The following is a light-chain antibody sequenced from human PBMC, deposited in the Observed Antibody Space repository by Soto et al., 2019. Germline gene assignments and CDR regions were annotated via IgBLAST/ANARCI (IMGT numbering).Light chain of an antibody. CDR1: QSVSSNY. CDR2: GAS. J-gene: IGKJ1*01. CDR3: QQYGSSLWT. Sequence: EIVLTQSPGTLSLSPGERATLSCRASQSVSSNYLAWYQQKPGQAPRLLIYGASSRATGIPDRFSGSGSGTDFTLTISRLEPEDFAVYYCQQYGSSLWTF. V-gene: IGKV3-20*01.